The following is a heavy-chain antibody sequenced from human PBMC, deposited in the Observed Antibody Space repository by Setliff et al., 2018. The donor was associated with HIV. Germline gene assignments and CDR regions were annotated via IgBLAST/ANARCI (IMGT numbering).Heavy chain of an antibody. V-gene: IGHV4-39*01. CDR3: ARQLYDFGSSGYYGYAFDI. J-gene: IGHJ3*02. CDR1: GGSISSGTYY. Sequence: SETLSLTCTVSGGSISSGTYYWGWIRQPPGKGLELIARIYFSGNTRYNPSLKSRVTITVDTSKNQFSLKLRSVTASDTALYYCARQLYDFGSSGYYGYAFDIWGQGTMVTVSS. D-gene: IGHD3-22*01. CDR2: IYFSGNT.